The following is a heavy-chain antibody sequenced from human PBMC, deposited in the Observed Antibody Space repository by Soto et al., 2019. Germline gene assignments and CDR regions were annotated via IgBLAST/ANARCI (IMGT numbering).Heavy chain of an antibody. CDR3: ARERRDGYNCAFDS. Sequence: GGSLRLSCAASGFTFSDHYMDWVRQAPGKGLEWVGRTRNKANSYTTEYAASVKGRFTISRDDSKNSLYLQMNSLKTEDTAVYYCARERRDGYNCAFDSWGQGTMVTVSS. CDR2: TRNKANSYTT. V-gene: IGHV3-72*01. D-gene: IGHD5-12*01. CDR1: GFTFSDHY. J-gene: IGHJ3*02.